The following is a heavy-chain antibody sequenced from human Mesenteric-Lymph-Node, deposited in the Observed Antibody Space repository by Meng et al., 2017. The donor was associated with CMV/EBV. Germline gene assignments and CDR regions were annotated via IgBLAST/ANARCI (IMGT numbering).Heavy chain of an antibody. Sequence: GGSLRLSCKGSGYSFTSCWNGWVRQMPGKGLEWMGIIYPGDSDTRYSPSFHGQDTISAEKSISTAYLQWSSLKAADTAMYYCARHGYCSSTSCDPIDYWGQGTLVTVSS. CDR1: GYSFTSCW. J-gene: IGHJ4*02. CDR3: ARHGYCSSTSCDPIDY. CDR2: IYPGDSDT. D-gene: IGHD2-2*03. V-gene: IGHV5-51*01.